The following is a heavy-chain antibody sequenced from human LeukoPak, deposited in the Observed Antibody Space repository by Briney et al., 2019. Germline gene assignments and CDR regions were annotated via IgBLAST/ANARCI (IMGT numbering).Heavy chain of an antibody. Sequence: ASVKVSCKASGYTFSNYGINWVRQAPGQGLEWMGWISAYNSNSNYAQKLQGRVTMTTDTSTSTAYMELRSLRSDDTAVYYCARDPWAVDYWAREPWSPSPQ. CDR1: GYTFSNYG. J-gene: IGHJ4*02. V-gene: IGHV1-18*01. D-gene: IGHD1-26*01. CDR3: ARDPWAVDY. CDR2: ISAYNSNS.